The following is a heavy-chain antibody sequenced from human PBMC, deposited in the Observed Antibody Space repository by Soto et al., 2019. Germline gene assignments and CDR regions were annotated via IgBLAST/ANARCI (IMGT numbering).Heavy chain of an antibody. CDR3: ASDEVVLNFDY. D-gene: IGHD3-22*01. V-gene: IGHV1-18*01. CDR2: IGVYNGDA. Sequence: QVQLVQSGAEVKKPGASVKVSCKASGYTFTGYGISWVRQAPGQGLEWMGWIGVYNGDAKYAEKFQGRVTMTIDTFTSTAHMELRSLRYDDTAVYYCASDEVVLNFDYWGQGTLVTVSS. J-gene: IGHJ4*02. CDR1: GYTFTGYG.